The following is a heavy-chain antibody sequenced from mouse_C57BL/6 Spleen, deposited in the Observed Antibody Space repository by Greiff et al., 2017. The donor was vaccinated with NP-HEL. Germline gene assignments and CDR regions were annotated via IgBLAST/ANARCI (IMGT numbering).Heavy chain of an antibody. CDR2: ISYSGST. CDR3: ARSGYYGSSYWYFDV. Sequence: EVKVVESGPGLAKPSQTLSLTCSVTGYSITSDYWNWIRKFPGNKLEYMGYISYSGSTYYNPSLKSRISITRDTSKNQYYLQLNSVTTEDTATYYCARSGYYGSSYWYFDVWGTGTTVTVSS. CDR1: GYSITSDY. V-gene: IGHV3-8*01. J-gene: IGHJ1*03. D-gene: IGHD1-1*01.